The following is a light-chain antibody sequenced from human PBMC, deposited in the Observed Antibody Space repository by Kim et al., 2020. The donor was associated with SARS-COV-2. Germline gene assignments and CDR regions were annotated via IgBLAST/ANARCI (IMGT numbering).Light chain of an antibody. V-gene: IGKV1-12*01. CDR1: ENIGSW. Sequence: ASGGDRVTITWRASENIGSWLAWYQQKPGKAPSLLIYSTSTLHSGVPSRFSGSGSGTDFTLTVSSLQPEDSAVYYCQQLNGFPLTFGGGTKVDIK. CDR2: STS. J-gene: IGKJ4*01. CDR3: QQLNGFPLT.